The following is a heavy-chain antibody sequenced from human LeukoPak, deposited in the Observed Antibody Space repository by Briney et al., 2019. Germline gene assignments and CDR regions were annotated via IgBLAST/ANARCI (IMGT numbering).Heavy chain of an antibody. V-gene: IGHV3-30*04. CDR1: GFTFSIYA. Sequence: QPGRSLRLSCAASGFTFSIYAMHRVRQAPGKGLEWVAVISNDGSDKYYADSVKGRFTISRDNSKSTLYLQMNSLRTEDTAVYYCARTWYFDLWGRGTLVTVSS. J-gene: IGHJ2*01. CDR3: ARTWYFDL. CDR2: ISNDGSDK.